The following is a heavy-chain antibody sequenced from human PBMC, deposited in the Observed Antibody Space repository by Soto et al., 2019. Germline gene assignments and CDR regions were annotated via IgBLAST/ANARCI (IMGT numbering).Heavy chain of an antibody. Sequence: QVQLQQWGAGLLKPSETLSLTCAVYGGSFSGYYWNWIRQPPGKGLEWIGEINHSGSTNYNPSLKSRVTISVDTSKNQFSLKLSSVTAADTAVYYCARGCGSGGFDYWGQGTLVTVSS. V-gene: IGHV4-34*01. CDR2: INHSGST. CDR3: ARGCGSGGFDY. D-gene: IGHD6-19*01. J-gene: IGHJ4*02. CDR1: GGSFSGYY.